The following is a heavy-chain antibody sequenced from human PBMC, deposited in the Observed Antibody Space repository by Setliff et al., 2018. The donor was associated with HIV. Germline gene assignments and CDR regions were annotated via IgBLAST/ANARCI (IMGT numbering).Heavy chain of an antibody. V-gene: IGHV1-18*01. Sequence: ASVKVSCKASGYTFASYGITWVRQAPGQGLEWMGWISAYNGKTLYAQKFQGRVTMTTDTSTNTAYMDLRSLRSDDTAVYYCAKCSEMLGTPATSSGYYCGWFDPWGQGTLVTVSS. CDR1: GYTFASYG. J-gene: IGHJ5*02. CDR3: AKCSEMLGTPATSSGYYCGWFDP. D-gene: IGHD3-22*01. CDR2: ISAYNGKT.